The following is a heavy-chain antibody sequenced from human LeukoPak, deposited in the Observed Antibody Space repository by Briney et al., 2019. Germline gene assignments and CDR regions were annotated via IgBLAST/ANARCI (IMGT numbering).Heavy chain of an antibody. Sequence: AGGSLRLSCAASGFTFSSYAMHWVRQAPGKGLEWVAVISYDGSNKYYADSVKGRFTISRDNSKNTLYLQMNSLRAEDTAVYYCARDLPAKNEGYSYGYYFDYWGQGTLVTVSS. D-gene: IGHD5-18*01. V-gene: IGHV3-30*04. CDR2: ISYDGSNK. CDR1: GFTFSSYA. CDR3: ARDLPAKNEGYSYGYYFDY. J-gene: IGHJ4*02.